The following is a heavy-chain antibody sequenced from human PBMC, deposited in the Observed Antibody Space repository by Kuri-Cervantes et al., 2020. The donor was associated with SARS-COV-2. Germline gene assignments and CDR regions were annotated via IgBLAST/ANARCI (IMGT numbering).Heavy chain of an antibody. CDR2: INHSGST. CDR3: ARSLRGGVMSWFDP. V-gene: IGHV4-34*01. Sequence: SETLSLTCAVYGGSFSGYYWSRIRQPPGKGLEWIGEINHSGSTNYNPSLKSRVTISVDTSKNQFSLKLSSVTAADTAVYYCARSLRGGVMSWFDPWGQGTLVTVSS. CDR1: GGSFSGYY. D-gene: IGHD3-16*01. J-gene: IGHJ5*02.